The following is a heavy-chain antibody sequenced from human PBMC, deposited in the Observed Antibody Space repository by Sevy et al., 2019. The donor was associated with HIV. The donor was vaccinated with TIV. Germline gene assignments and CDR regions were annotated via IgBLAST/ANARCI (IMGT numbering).Heavy chain of an antibody. CDR2: IYHSGST. CDR3: ARDPVVPAAIHYYYYGMDV. V-gene: IGHV4-38-2*02. D-gene: IGHD2-2*01. Sequence: SETLSLTCAVSGYSISSGYYWGWIRQPPGKGLESIGSIYHSGSTYYNPSLKSRVTISVDTSKNQFSLKLSSVTAADTAVYYCARDPVVPAAIHYYYYGMDVWGQGTTVTVSS. CDR1: GYSISSGYY. J-gene: IGHJ6*02.